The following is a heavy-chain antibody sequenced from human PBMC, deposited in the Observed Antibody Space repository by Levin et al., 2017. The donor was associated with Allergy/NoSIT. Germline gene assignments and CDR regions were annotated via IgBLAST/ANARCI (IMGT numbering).Heavy chain of an antibody. Sequence: GGSLRLSCAASGFTFSFSWMTWVRQAPGEGLEWVANIKHDGSEKYYVDSVRGRFTISRDNAKYSLYLQMSSLRVEDTAMYYCASSLSEYTSRWDLGYFDYWGQGTLVTVSS. CDR3: ASSLSEYTSRWDLGYFDY. D-gene: IGHD6-13*01. CDR1: GFTFSFSW. V-gene: IGHV3-7*01. J-gene: IGHJ4*02. CDR2: IKHDGSEK.